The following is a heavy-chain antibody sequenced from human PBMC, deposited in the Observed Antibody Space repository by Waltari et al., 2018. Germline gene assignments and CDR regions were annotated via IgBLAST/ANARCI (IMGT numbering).Heavy chain of an antibody. Sequence: QVQLQESGPGLVKPSETLSLTCAVSGYSISSGYYWGWIRQPPGKGLGWIGSIYHSGSTYYNPSLKSRVTISVDTSKNQFSLKLSSVTAADTAVYYCARIEKRITIFGVVPDAFDIWGQGTMVTVSS. V-gene: IGHV4-38-2*01. J-gene: IGHJ3*02. CDR2: IYHSGST. CDR1: GYSISSGYY. D-gene: IGHD3-3*01. CDR3: ARIEKRITIFGVVPDAFDI.